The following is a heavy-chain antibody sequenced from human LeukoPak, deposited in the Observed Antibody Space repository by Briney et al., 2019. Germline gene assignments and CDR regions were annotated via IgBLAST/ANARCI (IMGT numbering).Heavy chain of an antibody. V-gene: IGHV1-46*01. J-gene: IGHJ1*01. CDR3: ARGGPGVYCSGGSCSGHVPFQH. Sequence: ASVKVSCKASGYTFTSYYMHWVRQAPGQGLEWMGIINPSGGSTSYARKFQGRVTMTRDTSTSTVYMELSSLRSGDTAVYYCARGGPGVYCSGGSCSGHVPFQHWGQGTLVTVSS. CDR2: INPSGGST. D-gene: IGHD2-15*01. CDR1: GYTFTSYY.